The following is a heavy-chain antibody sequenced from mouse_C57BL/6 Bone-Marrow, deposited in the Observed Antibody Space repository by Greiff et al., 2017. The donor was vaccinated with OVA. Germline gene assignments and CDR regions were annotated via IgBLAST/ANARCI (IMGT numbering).Heavy chain of an antibody. Sequence: EVHLVESGGDLVKPGGSLKLSCAASGFTFSSYGMSWVRQTPDKRLEWVATISSGGSYTYYPDSVKGRFTISRDNAKNTLYLQISSLKSEDTAMYYCARRGGITTVVAPYAMDYWGQGTSVTVSS. V-gene: IGHV5-6*01. CDR3: ARRGGITTVVAPYAMDY. CDR2: ISSGGSYT. J-gene: IGHJ4*01. D-gene: IGHD1-1*01. CDR1: GFTFSSYG.